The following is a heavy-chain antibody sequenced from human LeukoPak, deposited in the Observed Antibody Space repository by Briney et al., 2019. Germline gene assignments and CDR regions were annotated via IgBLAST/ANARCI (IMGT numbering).Heavy chain of an antibody. CDR3: AKDGQWLGYYYGMDV. Sequence: GGSLRLSCAASGFTFDDYAMHWVRQAPGKGLEWVSLISGDGGSTYYADSVKGRFTISRDNSKNSLYLQMNSLRTEDTALYYCAKDGQWLGYYYGMDVWGQGTTVTVS. CDR1: GFTFDDYA. V-gene: IGHV3-43*02. D-gene: IGHD6-19*01. J-gene: IGHJ6*02. CDR2: ISGDGGST.